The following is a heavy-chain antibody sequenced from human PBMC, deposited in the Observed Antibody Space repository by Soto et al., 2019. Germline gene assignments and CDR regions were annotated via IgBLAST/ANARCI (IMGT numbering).Heavy chain of an antibody. CDR2: IYSGGST. V-gene: IGHV3-53*01. J-gene: IGHJ3*02. CDR3: AMSYIVVVPAAHDAFDI. CDR1: GFTVSSNY. Sequence: GGSLRLSCAASGFTVSSNYMSWVRQAPGKGPEWVSVIYSGGSTYYADSVKGRFTISRDTSKNTLYLQMNSLRAEDTAVYYWAMSYIVVVPAAHDAFDIWGQGTMVTVSS. D-gene: IGHD2-2*01.